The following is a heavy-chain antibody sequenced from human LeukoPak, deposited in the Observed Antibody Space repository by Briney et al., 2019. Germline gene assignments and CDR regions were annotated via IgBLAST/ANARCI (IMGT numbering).Heavy chain of an antibody. D-gene: IGHD6-13*01. Sequence: GGSLRLSCAASGFTFSSYGMHWVRQAPGKGLEWVAVIWYDGSNKYYADSVKGRFTISRDNSKNTLYLQMNSPRAEDTAVYYCAKDRIAAAVFHYYYGMDVWGQGTTVTVSS. J-gene: IGHJ6*02. V-gene: IGHV3-30*02. CDR3: AKDRIAAAVFHYYYGMDV. CDR2: IWYDGSNK. CDR1: GFTFSSYG.